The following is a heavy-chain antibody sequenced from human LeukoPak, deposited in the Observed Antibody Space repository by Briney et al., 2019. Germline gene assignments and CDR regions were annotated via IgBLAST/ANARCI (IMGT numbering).Heavy chain of an antibody. J-gene: IGHJ4*02. CDR3: ATAPSSIFDY. V-gene: IGHV3-9*01. CDR2: ISWNSGSI. D-gene: IGHD2-2*01. CDR1: GFTFYDFA. Sequence: AGRSLRLSFAASGFTFYDFAMHWVRPAPGEGLGGVSGISWNSGSIGYADSVKGRFTISRDSSKNTLYLQMNSLGAEDTAVYYCATAPSSIFDYWGQGTLVTVSS.